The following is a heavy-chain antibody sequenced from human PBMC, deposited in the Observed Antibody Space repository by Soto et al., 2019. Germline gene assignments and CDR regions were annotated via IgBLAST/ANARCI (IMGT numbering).Heavy chain of an antibody. CDR2: VYYTGST. Sequence: ETLSLTCSVSGGSISGSYWSWIRQSPGKGLEWLGYVYYTGSTNYSPSLRSRVSISVDTSKNEFSLRLSSVTAADTAVYFCARSVAVPGAHIDYWGQGTQVTVSS. J-gene: IGHJ4*02. CDR1: GGSISGSY. D-gene: IGHD6-19*01. V-gene: IGHV4-59*01. CDR3: ARSVAVPGAHIDY.